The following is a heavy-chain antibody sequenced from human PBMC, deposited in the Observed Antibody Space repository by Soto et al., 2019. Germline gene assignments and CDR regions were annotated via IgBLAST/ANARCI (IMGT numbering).Heavy chain of an antibody. Sequence: QVQLVESGGGVVQPGRSLRHSCAASGFTFSSYAMHWVRQAPGKGLEWVAVISYDGSNKYYADSVKGRFTISRDNSKNTLYLQMNSLRAEDTAVYYCARASPIGEEMATQYWGQGTLVTVSS. CDR1: GFTFSSYA. V-gene: IGHV3-30-3*01. J-gene: IGHJ4*02. CDR2: ISYDGSNK. D-gene: IGHD5-12*01. CDR3: ARASPIGEEMATQY.